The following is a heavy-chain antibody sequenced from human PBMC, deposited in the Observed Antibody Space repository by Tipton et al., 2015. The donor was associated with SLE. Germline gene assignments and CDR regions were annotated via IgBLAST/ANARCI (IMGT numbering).Heavy chain of an antibody. CDR1: GFTFSSYA. D-gene: IGHD2-2*01. Sequence: SLRLSCAASGFTFSSYAMSWVRQAPGKGLEWVSAISGSGGSTFYADSVKGRFTISRDNSKNTLYLQMNSLRAEDTAVYYCAREGIVVVPDYYYYGMDVWGQGTTVTVPS. CDR2: ISGSGGST. J-gene: IGHJ6*02. V-gene: IGHV3-23*01. CDR3: AREGIVVVPDYYYYGMDV.